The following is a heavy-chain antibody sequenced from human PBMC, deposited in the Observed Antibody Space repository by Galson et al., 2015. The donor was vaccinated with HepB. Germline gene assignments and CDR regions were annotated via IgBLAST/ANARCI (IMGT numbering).Heavy chain of an antibody. Sequence: SLRLSCAASGFTFSSYGMHWVRQAPGKGLEWVAVISYDGSNKYYADSVKGRFTISRDNSKNTLYLQMNSLRAEDTAVYYCAKDLGIAVAVPWFDPWGQGTLVTVSS. CDR1: GFTFSSYG. D-gene: IGHD6-19*01. J-gene: IGHJ5*02. V-gene: IGHV3-30*18. CDR2: ISYDGSNK. CDR3: AKDLGIAVAVPWFDP.